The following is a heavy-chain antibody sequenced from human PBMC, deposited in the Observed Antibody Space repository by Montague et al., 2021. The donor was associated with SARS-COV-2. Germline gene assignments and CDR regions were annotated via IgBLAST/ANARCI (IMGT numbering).Heavy chain of an antibody. CDR1: GGSMSDNY. D-gene: IGHD5-24*01. J-gene: IGHJ5*02. CDR3: ASAVSVQRAVNWFDP. Sequence: SETLSLTCTVSGGSMSDNYWAWIWLPPGQGLERLAYIYYSGGINTNASLTSRVSMSVDTSKNQFSLKLTSVTAADTAAYYCASAVSVQRAVNWFDPWGRGTLVTVSS. V-gene: IGHV4-59*13. CDR2: IYYSGGI.